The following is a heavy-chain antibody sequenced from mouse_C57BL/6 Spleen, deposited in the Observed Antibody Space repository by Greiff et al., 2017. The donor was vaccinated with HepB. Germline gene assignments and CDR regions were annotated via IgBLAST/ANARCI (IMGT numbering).Heavy chain of an antibody. D-gene: IGHD1-1*01. Sequence: EVQRVESGGGLVKPGGSLKLSCAASGFTFSSYAMSWVRQTPEKRLEWVATISDGGSYTYYPDNVKGRFTISRDNAKNNLYLQMSHLKSEDTAMYYCAREVGSSYLYFDYWGQGTTLTVSS. V-gene: IGHV5-4*01. CDR2: ISDGGSYT. J-gene: IGHJ2*01. CDR3: AREVGSSYLYFDY. CDR1: GFTFSSYA.